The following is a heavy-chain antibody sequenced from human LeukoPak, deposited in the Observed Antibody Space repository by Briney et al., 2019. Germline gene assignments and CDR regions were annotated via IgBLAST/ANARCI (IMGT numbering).Heavy chain of an antibody. CDR2: ISGSGGST. D-gene: IGHD3-22*01. Sequence: GGSLRLSCAASGFTFSSYAMSWVRQAPGKGLEWVSAISGSGGSTYYADSVKGRFTISRDNSKNTLYLQMNSLRAEDTAVYYCAKDYYDSSGYPYYFDYWGQGTLVTVSS. J-gene: IGHJ4*02. CDR3: AKDYYDSSGYPYYFDY. CDR1: GFTFSSYA. V-gene: IGHV3-23*01.